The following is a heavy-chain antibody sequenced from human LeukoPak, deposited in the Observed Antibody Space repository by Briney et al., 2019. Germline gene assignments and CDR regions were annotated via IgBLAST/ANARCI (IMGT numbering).Heavy chain of an antibody. CDR1: GGSLSSSSYY. CDR3: ASFYGSGSYFDY. CDR2: IYYSGST. D-gene: IGHD3-10*01. V-gene: IGHV4-39*07. J-gene: IGHJ4*02. Sequence: SETLSLTCTVSGGSLSSSSYYWGWISQPPGKGLEWIGSIYYSGSTYYNPSLKSRVTISVDTSKNQFSLKLSSVTAADTAVYYCASFYGSGSYFDYWGQGTLVTVSS.